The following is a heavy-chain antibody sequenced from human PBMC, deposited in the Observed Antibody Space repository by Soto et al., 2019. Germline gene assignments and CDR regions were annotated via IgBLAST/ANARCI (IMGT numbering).Heavy chain of an antibody. CDR3: AKDRNYPRDQFHS. D-gene: IGHD1-7*01. Sequence: PSETLSLTCTVSGDSISSGGYYWSWIRQLPGKGLEWIGYIYDNGGAYYSPSLKGRVVISVDRSENQFSLRLSSVTAEDTAVYYCAKDRNYPRDQFHSWGQGTLVTVSS. CDR1: GDSISSGGYY. J-gene: IGHJ4*02. V-gene: IGHV4-31*03. CDR2: IYDNGGA.